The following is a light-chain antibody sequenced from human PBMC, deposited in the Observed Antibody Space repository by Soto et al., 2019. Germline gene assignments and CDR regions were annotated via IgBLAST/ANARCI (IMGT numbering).Light chain of an antibody. V-gene: IGKV3-11*01. CDR2: DAS. CDR3: QHRSDWPPAYT. CDR1: QSISTY. Sequence: EIVLTQSPATLSLSPGDRATLSCRASQSISTYLAWFQQKPGQPPSLLIFDASNRATGIPARFSGSGSGTDFTLTLSSLEPEDVAVYYCQHRSDWPPAYTFGPGTKLEIK. J-gene: IGKJ2*01.